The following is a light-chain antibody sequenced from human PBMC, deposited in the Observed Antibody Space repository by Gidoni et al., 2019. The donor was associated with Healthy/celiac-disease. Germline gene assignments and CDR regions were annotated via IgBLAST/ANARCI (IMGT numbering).Light chain of an antibody. Sequence: QSALTQPASVSRSPGQSITISCTGTSSDVGSYNLVSWYQQHPGKAPKLRIYEGSKRPSGVSNRFSGSKSGNTASLTISGLQAEDEADYYCCSYAGSSTFNVVFGGGTKLTVL. CDR1: SSDVGSYNL. CDR2: EGS. CDR3: CSYAGSSTFNVV. V-gene: IGLV2-23*03. J-gene: IGLJ2*01.